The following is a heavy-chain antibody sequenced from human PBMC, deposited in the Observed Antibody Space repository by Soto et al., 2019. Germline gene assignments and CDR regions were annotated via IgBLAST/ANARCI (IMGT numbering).Heavy chain of an antibody. V-gene: IGHV4-31*03. Sequence: SETLSLTCTVSGGSISSGGYSWGCIGPHPGKDLEWIGYIYYSGSTYYNPSLKSRVTISVDTSKNQFSLKLSSVTAADTAVYYCAIAAQFRSPFRWFVFSGQGTL. CDR2: IYYSGST. CDR1: GGSISSGGYS. J-gene: IGHJ5*01. CDR3: AIAAQFRSPFRWFVF. D-gene: IGHD4-4*01.